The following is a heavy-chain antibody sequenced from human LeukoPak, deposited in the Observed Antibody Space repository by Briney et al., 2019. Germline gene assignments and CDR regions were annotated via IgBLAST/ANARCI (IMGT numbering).Heavy chain of an antibody. D-gene: IGHD6-19*01. Sequence: GGSLRLSCAASGFTFSSYGMHWVRQAPGKGLEWVAATWYDGSNKYYADSVKGRFTISRDNSKNTLYLQMNSLRAEDTAVYYCAKDDFMAVAGINWFDPWGQGTLVTVSS. V-gene: IGHV3-33*06. CDR1: GFTFSSYG. J-gene: IGHJ5*02. CDR3: AKDDFMAVAGINWFDP. CDR2: TWYDGSNK.